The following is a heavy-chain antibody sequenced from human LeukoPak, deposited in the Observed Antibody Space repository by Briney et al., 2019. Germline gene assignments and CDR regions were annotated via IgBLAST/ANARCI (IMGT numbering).Heavy chain of an antibody. Sequence: GGSLRLTCAASGFTFSSYWMSWVRQAPGKGLEWVSTLSGSGGSTYYADSVKGWFTISGDESKNTLSLQMNSLRPEDTAVYYCAKNAAGIVLMIYAPLDSWGQGTLVTVSS. CDR3: AKNAAGIVLMIYAPLDS. J-gene: IGHJ4*02. D-gene: IGHD2-8*01. CDR2: LSGSGGST. V-gene: IGHV3-23*01. CDR1: GFTFSSYW.